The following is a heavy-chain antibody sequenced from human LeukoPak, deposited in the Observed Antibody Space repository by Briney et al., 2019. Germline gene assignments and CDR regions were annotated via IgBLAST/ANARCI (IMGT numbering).Heavy chain of an antibody. D-gene: IGHD2/OR15-2a*01. J-gene: IGHJ6*03. V-gene: IGHV4-39*07. Sequence: PSETLSLTCTASGGSISSYYWGWIRQPPGKGLEWIGSIYHGGSTYYNPSLKSRVTISVDTSKNQFSLKLSSVTAADTAVYYCARGLSGYYYYYYMDVWGKGTTVTISS. CDR3: ARGLSGYYYYYYMDV. CDR1: GGSISSYY. CDR2: IYHGGST.